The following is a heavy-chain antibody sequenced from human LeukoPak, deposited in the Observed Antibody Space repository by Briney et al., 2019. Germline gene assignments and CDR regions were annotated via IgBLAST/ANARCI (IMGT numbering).Heavy chain of an antibody. CDR3: AKENYGDYDVGYFDY. CDR1: GFTFDDYG. CDR2: ISWNSGNI. V-gene: IGHV3-9*01. J-gene: IGHJ4*02. D-gene: IGHD4-17*01. Sequence: GGSLRLSCAASGFTFDDYGMHWVRQAPGKGLEWVSGISWNSGNIGYADSVKGRFTISRDNAKNSLYLQMNSLRVEDTALYYCAKENYGDYDVGYFDYWGQGTLVTVSS.